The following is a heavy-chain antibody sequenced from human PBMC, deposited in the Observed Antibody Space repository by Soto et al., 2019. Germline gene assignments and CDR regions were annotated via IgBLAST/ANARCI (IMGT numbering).Heavy chain of an antibody. V-gene: IGHV3-74*01. Sequence: EVQLVESGGGLVQPGGSLRISCAASGFTFSSYWMHWVRQAPGKGLVWVSRINSDGSSTSYADSVKGRFTISRDNAKNTLYLQMNSLRAEDTAVYYCARSLQGPGAFDIWGQGTMVTVSS. J-gene: IGHJ3*02. CDR2: INSDGSST. CDR1: GFTFSSYW. CDR3: ARSLQGPGAFDI.